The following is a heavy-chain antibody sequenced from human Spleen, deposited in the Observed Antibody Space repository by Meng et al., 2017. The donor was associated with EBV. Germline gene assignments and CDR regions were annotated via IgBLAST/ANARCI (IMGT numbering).Heavy chain of an antibody. CDR3: ARGKID. CDR2: IYYSGST. J-gene: IGHJ4*02. Sequence: VQLVGSGGGVVQPGRSLRLSGAASGITFSSFPMHWVRQAPGKGPEWNGYIYYSGSTNYNPSLKSRVTILVDTSKNQFSLKLNSVTAADTAVYYCARGKIDWGQGTLVTVSS. D-gene: IGHD2-21*01. V-gene: IGHV4-59*01. CDR1: GITFSSFP.